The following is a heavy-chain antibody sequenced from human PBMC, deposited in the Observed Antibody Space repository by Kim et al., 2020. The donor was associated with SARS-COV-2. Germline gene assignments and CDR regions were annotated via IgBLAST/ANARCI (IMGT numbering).Heavy chain of an antibody. V-gene: IGHV4-34*01. CDR1: GGSFSGYY. J-gene: IGHJ4*02. D-gene: IGHD6-13*01. Sequence: SETLSLTCAVYGGSFSGYYWIWIRQPPGKGLEWIGEINHSGSTNYNPSLKSRVTISVDTSKNQFSLKLSSVTAADTAVYYCARGAIAAAKPPQVTFDYWGQGTLVTVSS. CDR2: INHSGST. CDR3: ARGAIAAAKPPQVTFDY.